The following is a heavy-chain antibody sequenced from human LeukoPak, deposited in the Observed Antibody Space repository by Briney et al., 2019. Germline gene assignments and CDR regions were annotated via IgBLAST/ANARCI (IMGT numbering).Heavy chain of an antibody. CDR1: GYTFTGYY. CDR3: ARDGTPLRFLEWLSFNWFDP. CDR2: INPNSGGT. J-gene: IGHJ5*02. D-gene: IGHD3-3*01. V-gene: IGHV1-2*02. Sequence: ASVKVYCKASGYTFTGYYMHWVRQAPGQGLEWMGWINPNSGGTNYAQKFQGRVTMTRDTSISTAYMELSRLRSDDTAMYYCARDGTPLRFLEWLSFNWFDPWGQGTLVTVSS.